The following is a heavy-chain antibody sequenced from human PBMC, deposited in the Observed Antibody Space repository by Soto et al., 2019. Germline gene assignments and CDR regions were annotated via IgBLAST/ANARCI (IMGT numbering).Heavy chain of an antibody. D-gene: IGHD3-10*01. V-gene: IGHV3-13*01. CDR1: GFTFSSYD. CDR3: ARESKGNYYYGMDV. Sequence: EVQLVESGGGLVQPGGSLRLSCAASGFTFSSYDMHWVRQATGKGLEWVSAIGTAGDTYYPGSVKGRFTISRENAKNSLYLQMHSLRAVDTAVYYCARESKGNYYYGMDVWGQGTTVTVSS. J-gene: IGHJ6*02. CDR2: IGTAGDT.